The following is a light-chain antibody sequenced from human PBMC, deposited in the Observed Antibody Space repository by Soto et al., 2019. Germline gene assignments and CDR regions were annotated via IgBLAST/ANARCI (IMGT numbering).Light chain of an antibody. Sequence: QSVLTQPPSASGSPGQSVTISCTGTSNDVGGYNYVSWYQHHPGKAPKLIICEVYKRPSGVPDRFSGSKSGNTAALTVSGLQAEDEADYYCSSYVGTNSYVFGTGTKVTVL. CDR2: EVY. V-gene: IGLV2-8*01. CDR1: SNDVGGYNY. CDR3: SSYVGTNSYV. J-gene: IGLJ1*01.